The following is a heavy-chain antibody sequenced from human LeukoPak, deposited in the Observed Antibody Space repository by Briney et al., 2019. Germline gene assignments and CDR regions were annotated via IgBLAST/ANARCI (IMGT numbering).Heavy chain of an antibody. Sequence: PSETLSLTCTVSAATISSYYWSWIRQPPGKGLEWIGYIYYSGSTNYNPSLKSRVAISVDTSKNQVSLRLSSVTAADTTVYYYATGGYVVGTTPHDIFDLWGQGTVVTVS. CDR2: IYYSGST. D-gene: IGHD1-7*01. J-gene: IGHJ3*01. CDR1: AATISSYY. CDR3: ATGGYVVGTTPHDIFDL. V-gene: IGHV4-59*01.